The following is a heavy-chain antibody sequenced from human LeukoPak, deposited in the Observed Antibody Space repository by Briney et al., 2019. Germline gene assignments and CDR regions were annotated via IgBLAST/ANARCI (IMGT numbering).Heavy chain of an antibody. D-gene: IGHD3/OR15-3a*01. V-gene: IGHV4-34*01. CDR2: INHSGTT. Sequence: SETLSLTCVVYGGSFSGYYWSWISQPPGKGLEWIGEINHSGTTNYNPSLKSRVTISVDTSKNQFSLKLTSVTAADTAVYCCARGGLAIYFVYWGQGTLVPVSS. CDR3: ARGGLAIYFVY. CDR1: GGSFSGYY. J-gene: IGHJ4*02.